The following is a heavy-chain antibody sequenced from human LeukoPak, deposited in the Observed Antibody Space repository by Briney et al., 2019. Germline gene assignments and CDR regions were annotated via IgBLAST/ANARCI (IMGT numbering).Heavy chain of an antibody. V-gene: IGHV4-59*08. CDR3: ARTSYYDFWSGSYFQH. Sequence: PSKTLSLTCAVYGGSFNNYYWSWIRQPPGKGLEWIGYIYYSGSTNYNPSLKSRVTISVDTSKNQFSLKLSSVTAADTAVYYCARTSYYDFWSGSYFQHWGQGTLVTVSS. D-gene: IGHD3-3*01. J-gene: IGHJ1*01. CDR1: GGSFNNYY. CDR2: IYYSGST.